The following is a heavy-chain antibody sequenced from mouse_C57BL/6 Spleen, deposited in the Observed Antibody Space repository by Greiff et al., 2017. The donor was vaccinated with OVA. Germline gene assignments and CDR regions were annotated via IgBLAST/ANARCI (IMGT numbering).Heavy chain of an antibody. J-gene: IGHJ1*03. CDR3: ARRYYDYDGDWYFDV. CDR1: GYTFTDYN. Sequence: EVQLQQSGPELVKPGASVKIPCKASGYTFTDYNMDWVKQSHGKSLEWIGDINPNNGGTIYNQKFKGKATLTVDKSSSTAYMELRSLTSEDTAVYYCARRYYDYDGDWYFDVWGTGTTVTVSS. CDR2: INPNNGGT. D-gene: IGHD2-4*01. V-gene: IGHV1-18*01.